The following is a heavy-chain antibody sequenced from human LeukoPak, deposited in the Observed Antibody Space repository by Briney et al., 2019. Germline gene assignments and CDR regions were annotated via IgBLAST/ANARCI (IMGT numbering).Heavy chain of an antibody. CDR3: ARLAGFGARGPNPDINYYYYYIDV. Sequence: SETLSLTCTVSGASISSSSYYWGWIRQPPGKGLEWIGSIYYSGSTYYNPSLKSRVTISVDTSKNHFSLKLSSVTAADTAVYYCARLAGFGARGPNPDINYYYYYIDVWGKGTTVTVSS. J-gene: IGHJ6*03. CDR2: IYYSGST. D-gene: IGHD3-10*01. V-gene: IGHV4-39*01. CDR1: GASISSSSYY.